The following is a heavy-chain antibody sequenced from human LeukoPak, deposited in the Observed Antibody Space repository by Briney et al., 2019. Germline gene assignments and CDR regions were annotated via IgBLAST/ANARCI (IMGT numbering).Heavy chain of an antibody. CDR2: IIPIFGTA. CDR1: GGTFSSYA. V-gene: IGHV1-69*13. CDR3: APLPNYYDTC. J-gene: IGHJ4*02. D-gene: IGHD3-22*01. Sequence: GASVTVSCKASGGTFSSYAISWVRQAPGQGLEWMGGIIPIFGTANYAQKFQGRVTITADESTSTAYMELSSLRSEDTAVYYCAPLPNYYDTCWGQGILVTVSS.